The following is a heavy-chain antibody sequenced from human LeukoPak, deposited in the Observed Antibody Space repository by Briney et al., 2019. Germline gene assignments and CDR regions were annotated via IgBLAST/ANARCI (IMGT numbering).Heavy chain of an antibody. V-gene: IGHV3-30*04. J-gene: IGHJ4*02. D-gene: IGHD5/OR15-5a*01. CDR1: GFTFSGCP. CDR2: ISDDGGRK. CDR3: VRGVYNNGNMNDY. Sequence: PGGSLRLSCVASGFTFSGCPMHWVRQTPGKGLDWVAIISDDGGRKFYADSVEGRFTISRDNSRNTLFLQMNSLRAEDTALYYCVRGVYNNGNMNDYWGQGTLVTVSS.